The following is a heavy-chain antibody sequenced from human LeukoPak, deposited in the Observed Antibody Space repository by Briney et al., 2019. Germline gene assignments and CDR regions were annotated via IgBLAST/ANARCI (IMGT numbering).Heavy chain of an antibody. J-gene: IGHJ5*02. V-gene: IGHV3-23*01. CDR3: ANARYSSWYSSNWFDP. CDR1: GFTFSSYA. D-gene: IGHD6-13*01. Sequence: GGSLRLSCAASGFTFSSYAMSWVRQAPGKGLEWVSAISGSGGSTYYADSVKGRFTISRDNSKNTLYLQMNSLRAEDTAVYYCANARYSSWYSSNWFDPWGQGTLVTVSS. CDR2: ISGSGGST.